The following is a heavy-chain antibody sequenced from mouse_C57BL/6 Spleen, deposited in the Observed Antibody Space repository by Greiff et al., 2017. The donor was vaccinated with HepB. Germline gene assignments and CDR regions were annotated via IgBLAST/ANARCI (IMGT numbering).Heavy chain of an antibody. CDR3: VRETAQAPYFDY. V-gene: IGHV10-1*01. D-gene: IGHD3-2*02. J-gene: IGHJ2*01. CDR1: GFSFNTYA. CDR2: IRSKSNNYAT. Sequence: EVQLVESGGGLVQPKGSLKLSCAASGFSFNTYAMNWVRQAPGKGLEWVARIRSKSNNYATYYADSVKDRFTISRDDSESMLYLQMNNLKTEDTAMYYCVRETAQAPYFDYWGQGTTLTVSS.